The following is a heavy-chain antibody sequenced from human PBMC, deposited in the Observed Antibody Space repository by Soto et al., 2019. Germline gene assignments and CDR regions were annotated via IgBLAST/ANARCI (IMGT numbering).Heavy chain of an antibody. CDR1: GFALANYP. J-gene: IGHJ4*02. Sequence: GGYLRLSCVASGFALANYPMNWVRQTPGKGLEWISYSSPRGDTIYYADSVEGRFTISRDNARNSLSLHMSSLRDEDSALYYCAKGPHTNVGWPYYFESWGQGVPVTVSS. D-gene: IGHD6-19*01. V-gene: IGHV3-48*02. CDR2: SSPRGDTI. CDR3: AKGPHTNVGWPYYFES.